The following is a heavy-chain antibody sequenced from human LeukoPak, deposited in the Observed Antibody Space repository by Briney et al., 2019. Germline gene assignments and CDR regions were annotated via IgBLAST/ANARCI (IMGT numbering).Heavy chain of an antibody. J-gene: IGHJ4*02. D-gene: IGHD1-14*01. CDR1: GLTFSTSG. CDR2: IGPTGSDR. CDR3: ATETNGRHYDY. Sequence: GGSLRLSCTASGLTFSTSGFNWLRQAPGGGLEWVASIGPTGSDRYHADSIKGRFTISRDNANNFLYLQMNSLRAEDTAVYYCATETNGRHYDYWGQGTLLTVSS. V-gene: IGHV3-21*06.